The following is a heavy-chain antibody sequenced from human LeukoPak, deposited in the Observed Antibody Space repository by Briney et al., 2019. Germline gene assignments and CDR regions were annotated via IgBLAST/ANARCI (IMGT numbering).Heavy chain of an antibody. Sequence: PGGSLRLSCVAAGFTFRNYVMSWVRQAPGQGLEWVSSISGSGGTTYYGDSVKGRFSISRDNSRNTLYLPINSLRAEDTAAYYCAKYRVSTVTTNSFDYWGQGTLVTVSS. D-gene: IGHD4-17*01. J-gene: IGHJ4*02. CDR3: AKYRVSTVTTNSFDY. CDR1: GFTFRNYV. CDR2: ISGSGGTT. V-gene: IGHV3-23*01.